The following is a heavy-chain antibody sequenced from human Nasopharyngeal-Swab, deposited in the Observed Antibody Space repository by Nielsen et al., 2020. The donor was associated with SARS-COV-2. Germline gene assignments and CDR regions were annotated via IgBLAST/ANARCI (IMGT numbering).Heavy chain of an antibody. CDR1: GYTFTGYY. CDR3: ARELRLSMVRGVTLAFDI. V-gene: IGHV1-18*04. Sequence: ASVKVSCKASGYTFTGYYMHWVRQAPGQGLEWMGWISAYNGNTNYAQKLQGRVTMTTDTSTSTAYMELRSLRSDDTAVYYCARELRLSMVRGVTLAFDIWGQGTMVTVSS. J-gene: IGHJ3*02. D-gene: IGHD3-10*01. CDR2: ISAYNGNT.